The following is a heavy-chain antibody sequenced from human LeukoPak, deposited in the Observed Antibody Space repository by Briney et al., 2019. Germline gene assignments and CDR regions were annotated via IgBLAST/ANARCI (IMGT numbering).Heavy chain of an antibody. CDR3: AKDRRLRSFDY. CDR1: GFTFSSYE. Sequence: GGSLRLSCAASGFTFSSYEMNWVRQAPGKGLEWVSYISSSGSTIYYADSVKGRFTISRDNSKNTLYLQMNSLRAEDTAVYYCAKDRRLRSFDYWGQGTLVTVSS. D-gene: IGHD5-12*01. J-gene: IGHJ4*02. CDR2: ISSSGSTI. V-gene: IGHV3-48*03.